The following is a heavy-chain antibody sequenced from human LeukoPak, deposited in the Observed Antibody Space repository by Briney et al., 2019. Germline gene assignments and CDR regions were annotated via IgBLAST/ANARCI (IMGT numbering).Heavy chain of an antibody. J-gene: IGHJ4*02. CDR3: ASVPSTELNAY. CDR1: GFTFSSYS. CDR2: ISSSSSYI. Sequence: GGSLRLSCAASGFTFSSYSMNWVRQAPGKGLEWLSSISSSSSYIYYADSVRGRFTISRDNAKNSLYLQLNSLRAEDAAVYFCASVPSTELNAYWGQGTLVTVSS. V-gene: IGHV3-21*01. D-gene: IGHD4-17*01.